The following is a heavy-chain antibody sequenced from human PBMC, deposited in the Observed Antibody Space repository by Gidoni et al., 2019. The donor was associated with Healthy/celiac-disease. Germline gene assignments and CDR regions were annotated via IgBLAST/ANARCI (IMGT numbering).Heavy chain of an antibody. J-gene: IGHJ5*02. CDR3: ARPWGSKGFDP. D-gene: IGHD7-27*01. V-gene: IGHV1-46*03. CDR1: GYTFTSYY. CDR2: INPSGGST. Sequence: QVQLVQSGAEVKKPGASVQVSCKASGYTFTSYYMHWVRQAPGQGLEWMGIINPSGGSTSYAQKCQGRVTMTRDTSTSTVYMELSSLRSEDTAVYYCARPWGSKGFDPWGQGTLVTVSS.